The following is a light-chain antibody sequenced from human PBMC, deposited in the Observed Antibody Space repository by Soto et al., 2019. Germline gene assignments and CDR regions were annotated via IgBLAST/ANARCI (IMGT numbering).Light chain of an antibody. V-gene: IGLV2-14*03. Sequence: QSVLTQPASVSGSPGQSITISCTRTSSDVGRYNYVSWYQHHPGKAPKLMIYGVSNRPSGVSNRFSGSKSGNTASLTISGLQAEDESDYYCSAYTSSTTVIFGGGTQLTVL. CDR2: GVS. J-gene: IGLJ2*01. CDR1: SSDVGRYNY. CDR3: SAYTSSTTVI.